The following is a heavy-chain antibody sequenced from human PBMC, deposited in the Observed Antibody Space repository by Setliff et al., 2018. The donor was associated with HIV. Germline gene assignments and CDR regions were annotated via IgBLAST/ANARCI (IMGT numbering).Heavy chain of an antibody. CDR3: VKHVWSDDFLVPGWFDS. CDR1: GGSIIDSRYF. D-gene: IGHD3-3*01. V-gene: IGHV4-39*01. Sequence: SETLSLTCTVSGGSIIDSRYFWGWIRQPPGKGLEWIGSVYYSGITYYSSSLKSRVAVSVDTSRIQFSLKLTSVTAADTAVYKCVKHVWSDDFLVPGWFDSWSQGTLVTVSS. CDR2: VYYSGIT. J-gene: IGHJ5*01.